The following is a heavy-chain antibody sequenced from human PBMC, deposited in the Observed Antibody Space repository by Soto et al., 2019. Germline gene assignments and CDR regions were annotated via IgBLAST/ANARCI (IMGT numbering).Heavy chain of an antibody. CDR1: GGSVSSGSSY. Sequence: QVQLQESGPGLVKPSETLSLTCTVSGGSVSSGSSYWSWIRQPPGKGLEWIGYIYYSENTNYNPSLRSRVTISVDTSKNQFSLKLSSVTAADTAVYYCARERTLVGATPPFYDYWGQGTLVTVSS. V-gene: IGHV4-61*01. J-gene: IGHJ4*02. CDR3: ARERTLVGATPPFYDY. D-gene: IGHD1-26*01. CDR2: IYYSENT.